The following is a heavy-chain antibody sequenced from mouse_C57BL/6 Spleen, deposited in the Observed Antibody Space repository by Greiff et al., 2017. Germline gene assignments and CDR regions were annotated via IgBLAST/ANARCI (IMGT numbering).Heavy chain of an antibody. V-gene: IGHV14-1*01. CDR3: TYYYGQAWFAY. CDR1: GFNIKDYY. CDR2: IDPEDGDT. J-gene: IGHJ3*01. D-gene: IGHD1-1*01. Sequence: VQLQQSGAELVRPGASVKLSCTASGFNIKDYYMHWVKQRPEQGLEWIGRIDPEDGDTEYAPKFQGKATMTADTSSNTAYLQLSSLTSEDTAVYYCTYYYGQAWFAYWGQGTLVTVSA.